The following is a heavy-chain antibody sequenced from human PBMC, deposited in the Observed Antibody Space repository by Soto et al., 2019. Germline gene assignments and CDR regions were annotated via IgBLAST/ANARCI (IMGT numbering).Heavy chain of an antibody. CDR3: AGCSSGSRGAIDI. J-gene: IGHJ3*02. D-gene: IGHD6-19*01. CDR2: IWHDGSNK. V-gene: IGHV3-33*01. Sequence: QVQLVESGGGVVQPGRSLRLSCAASGFTFSSHGMYWVRQAPGKGLEWVAVIWHDGSNKYYADSVKGRFTISRDNSKNTMYMQMNSLRAEDTAVYYCAGCSSGSRGAIDIWGQGTVVTVSS. CDR1: GFTFSSHG.